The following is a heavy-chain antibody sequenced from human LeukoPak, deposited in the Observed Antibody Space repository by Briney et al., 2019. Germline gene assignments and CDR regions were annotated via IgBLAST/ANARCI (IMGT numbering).Heavy chain of an antibody. V-gene: IGHV1-69*05. CDR1: RGTFSSYA. Sequence: ASVKVSCKASRGTFSSYAISWVRQAPGQGLEWMGGIIPIFGTANYAQKFQGRVTITTDESTSTAYMELSSLRSEDTAVYYCARGRELLPLDYWGQGTLVTVSS. CDR3: ARGRELLPLDY. J-gene: IGHJ4*02. D-gene: IGHD1-26*01. CDR2: IIPIFGTA.